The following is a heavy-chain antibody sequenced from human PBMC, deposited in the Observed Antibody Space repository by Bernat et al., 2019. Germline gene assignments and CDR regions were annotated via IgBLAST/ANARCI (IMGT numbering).Heavy chain of an antibody. J-gene: IGHJ1*01. CDR2: INTDETKT. V-gene: IGHV3-74*01. CDR3: GKMGDYDISGFYGFVQH. D-gene: IGHD3-22*01. Sequence: EVQLVESGGGLVQLGGSLRLSCAASGFTFSSNWMHWVRQAPGKWLVWVSRINTDETKTDYADSVKGRFTISRDNAKNTVHLHMNSLRVEDTAVYYCGKMGDYDISGFYGFVQHWGQGTLVSVSS. CDR1: GFTFSSNW.